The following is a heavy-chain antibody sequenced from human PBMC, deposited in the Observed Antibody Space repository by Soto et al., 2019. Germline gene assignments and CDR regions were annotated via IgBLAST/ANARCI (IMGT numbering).Heavy chain of an antibody. Sequence: LRLSCAASGFTFSNYAMNWVRQAPGKGLEWVSSIGGNGGSTHYADSVKGRFTISRDNSKNTLYLQMNSLRGEDTAVYYRAGRSYDSGSYNFDYWGQGTLVTVSS. D-gene: IGHD3-10*01. CDR3: AGRSYDSGSYNFDY. V-gene: IGHV3-23*01. CDR1: GFTFSNYA. CDR2: IGGNGGST. J-gene: IGHJ4*02.